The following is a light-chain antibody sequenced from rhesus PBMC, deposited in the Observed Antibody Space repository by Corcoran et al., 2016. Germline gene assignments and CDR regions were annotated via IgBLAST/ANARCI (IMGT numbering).Light chain of an antibody. CDR3: QHYNNWTS. Sequence: EIVMTQSPATLSLSLGERATLSCRASQSVRSYVAWYQQKAEQAPRFLIYGAFTRATGIPDRFSGSGSGTDFTLIISSLEPEDVGVYSCQHYNNWTSFGQGTKVEIK. J-gene: IGKJ2*01. CDR2: GAF. V-gene: IGKV3S9*01. CDR1: QSVRSY.